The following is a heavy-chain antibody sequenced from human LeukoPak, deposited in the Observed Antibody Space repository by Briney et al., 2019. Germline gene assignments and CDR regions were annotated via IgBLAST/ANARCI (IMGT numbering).Heavy chain of an antibody. V-gene: IGHV4-34*01. CDR1: GGSFSGYY. CDR2: INHSGSA. CDR3: ARESLRGNNFDY. Sequence: PSETLSLTCAVSGGSFSGYYWTWIRQPPGKGLEWIGEINHSGSANYNPSLKSRVTISVDTSKNQFSLKLSSVTAADTAVYYCARESLRGNNFDYWGQGSLVTVSS. J-gene: IGHJ4*02. D-gene: IGHD3-10*01.